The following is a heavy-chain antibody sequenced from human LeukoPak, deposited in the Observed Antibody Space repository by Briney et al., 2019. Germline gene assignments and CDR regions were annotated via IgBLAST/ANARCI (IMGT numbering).Heavy chain of an antibody. D-gene: IGHD2-8*02. Sequence: SETLSLTCAVSGGSINSYYWSWIRQPPGKGLEWIGYIYYSVNTYYSPSLKSRVTISVDTSKNQFSLKLSSVTAADTAVYYCARDGGVAPHNWFDPWGQGTLVTVSS. CDR3: ARDGGVAPHNWFDP. CDR1: GGSINSYY. J-gene: IGHJ5*02. CDR2: IYYSVNT. V-gene: IGHV4-59*12.